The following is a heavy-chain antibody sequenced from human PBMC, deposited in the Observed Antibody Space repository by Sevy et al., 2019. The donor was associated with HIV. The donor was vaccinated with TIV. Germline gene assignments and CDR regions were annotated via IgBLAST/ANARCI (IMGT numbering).Heavy chain of an antibody. CDR1: GFTFEHYA. J-gene: IGHJ4*02. V-gene: IGHV3-9*01. Sequence: GGSLRLSCAGSGFTFEHYAIHWVRQVPGKGLEWVSGISWNSATILYAESVKGRFTISRDNAKNSLYLQMNNLRTEDTALYYCAKDCGPASILLFGYWGQGTLVTVSS. CDR2: ISWNSATI. D-gene: IGHD2-2*01. CDR3: AKDCGPASILLFGY.